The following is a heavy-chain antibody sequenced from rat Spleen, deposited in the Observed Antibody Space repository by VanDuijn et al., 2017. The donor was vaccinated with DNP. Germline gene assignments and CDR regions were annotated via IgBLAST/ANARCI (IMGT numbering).Heavy chain of an antibody. CDR3: ARFIAGYYFDY. CDR2: IWSSGGT. J-gene: IGHJ2*01. V-gene: IGHV2-47*01. Sequence: QVQLKESGPGLVQPSQTLSLTCTVSGFSLTSYGIIWVRQPPGKGLEWLGVIWSSGGTDYNSAIKSRLSISRDTSKSQVFLNMNSLQTEDTAMYFCARFIAGYYFDYWGQGVMVTVSS. CDR1: GFSLTSYG. D-gene: IGHD4-3*01.